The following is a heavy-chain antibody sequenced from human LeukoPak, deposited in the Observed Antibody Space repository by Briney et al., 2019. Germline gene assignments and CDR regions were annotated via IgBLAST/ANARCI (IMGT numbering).Heavy chain of an antibody. V-gene: IGHV3-30*02. D-gene: IGHD6-13*01. J-gene: IGHJ6*03. CDR1: GFTFSSYA. CDR3: ARSYSSTPQYYYYYYMDV. Sequence: AGGSLRLSCAASGFTFSSYAMSWVRQAPGKGLEWVAFIRYDGSNKYYADSVKGRFTISRDNSKTTLYLQMNSLRAEDTAVYYCARSYSSTPQYYYYYYMDVWGKGTTVTVSS. CDR2: IRYDGSNK.